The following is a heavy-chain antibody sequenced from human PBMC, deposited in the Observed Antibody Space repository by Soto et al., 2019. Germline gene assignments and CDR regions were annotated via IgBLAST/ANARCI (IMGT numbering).Heavy chain of an antibody. D-gene: IGHD3-10*01. CDR1: GFTFSSYW. Sequence: GGSLRLSCAASGFTFSSYWMHWVRQAPGKGLVWVSRINSDGSSTSYADSVKGRFTISRDNAKNTLYLQMNSLRAEDTAVYYCARVALWFGELLQQNWFDPWGQGTLVTVSS. CDR3: ARVALWFGELLQQNWFDP. V-gene: IGHV3-74*01. J-gene: IGHJ5*02. CDR2: INSDGSST.